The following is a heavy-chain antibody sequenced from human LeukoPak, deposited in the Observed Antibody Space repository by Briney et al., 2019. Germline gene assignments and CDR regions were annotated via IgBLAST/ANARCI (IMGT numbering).Heavy chain of an antibody. CDR1: GFTFSSYN. V-gene: IGHV3-21*01. CDR3: ARKTNYFDY. CDR2: ISSSSSFI. Sequence: GGTLRLSCAASGFTFSSYNMNWVRQAPGKGLEWVSSISSSSSFIYYADSVKGRFTISRDNAKNSLYLQMNSLRAEDTAVYYCARKTNYFDYWGQGTLVTVSS. J-gene: IGHJ4*02.